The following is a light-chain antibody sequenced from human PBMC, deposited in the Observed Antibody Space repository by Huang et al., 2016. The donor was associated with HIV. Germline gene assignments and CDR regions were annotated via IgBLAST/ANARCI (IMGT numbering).Light chain of an antibody. V-gene: IGKV3-15*01. CDR2: GAS. J-gene: IGKJ2*01. CDR3: QQYYNWPPYT. Sequence: EIVMTQSPGTLSVSPGERATLSCRASQSISSNLAWYHQKPGQAPRLLIYGASTRATGVPARFSGSGSGTEFTLTISSLQSEDFAVYYCQQYYNWPPYTFGQGTKLEIK. CDR1: QSISSN.